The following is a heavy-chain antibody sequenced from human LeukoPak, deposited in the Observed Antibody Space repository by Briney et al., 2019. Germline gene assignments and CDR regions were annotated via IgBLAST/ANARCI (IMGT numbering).Heavy chain of an antibody. V-gene: IGHV3-9*01. J-gene: IGHJ6*02. CDR2: SSWNSGSI. CDR1: GFTFDDYA. Sequence: GGSLRLSCAASGFTFDDYAMHWVRQAPGKGLEWVSGSSWNSGSIGYADSVKGRFTISRDNAKNSLYLQMNSLRAEDTALYYCAKDIGYCSGGSCYYYYYGMDVWGQGSTVTVSS. D-gene: IGHD2-15*01. CDR3: AKDIGYCSGGSCYYYYYGMDV.